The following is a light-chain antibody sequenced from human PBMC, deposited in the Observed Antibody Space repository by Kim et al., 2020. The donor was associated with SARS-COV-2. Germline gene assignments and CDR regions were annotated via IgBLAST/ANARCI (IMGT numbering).Light chain of an antibody. J-gene: IGLJ1*01. CDR3: QCYDNSMGGYV. CDR2: GDI. V-gene: IGLV1-40*01. Sequence: VTISCTGSSANIRAGYAVHWHQQLPGTAPILLIYGDISRPSGVPDRFSCSKSGTSASRAITGLQTEDEDDYYCQCYDNSMGGYVFGTGTKVTVL. CDR1: SANIRAGYA.